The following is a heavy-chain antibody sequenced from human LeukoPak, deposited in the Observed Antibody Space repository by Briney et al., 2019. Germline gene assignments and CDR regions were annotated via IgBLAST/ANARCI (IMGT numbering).Heavy chain of an antibody. J-gene: IGHJ4*02. CDR1: GFTFSTYW. CDR2: VNTDGSSK. D-gene: IGHD3-16*01. V-gene: IGHV3-74*01. CDR3: AREHHDVLSRVGFDY. Sequence: GGSLRLSCAASGFTFSTYWMHWVRQAPGKGPMWVSRVNTDGSSKLYADSMKGRFSISRDNAKSTLYLEMNSLRVEDTAVYYCAREHHDVLSRVGFDYWGQGILVTVAS.